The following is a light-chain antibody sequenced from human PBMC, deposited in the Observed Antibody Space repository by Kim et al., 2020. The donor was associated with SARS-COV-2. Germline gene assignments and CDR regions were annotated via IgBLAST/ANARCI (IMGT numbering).Light chain of an antibody. Sequence: SYELTQPPSVSVAPGKTARITCGGNNIGSKSVHWYQQKPGQAPVLVIYYDSDRPSGIPERFSGSNSGNTDTLTISRVEAGDEADYYCQVWDSSSDHRVFGTGTKVTVL. CDR1: NIGSKS. V-gene: IGLV3-21*04. J-gene: IGLJ1*01. CDR3: QVWDSSSDHRV. CDR2: YDS.